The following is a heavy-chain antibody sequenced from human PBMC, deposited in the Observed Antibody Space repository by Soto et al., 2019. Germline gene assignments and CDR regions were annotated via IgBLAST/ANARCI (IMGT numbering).Heavy chain of an antibody. Sequence: QVQLVQSGAEVTKPGASVKVSCKASGYTFTSYYMHWVRQAPGQGLEWMGIINPSGGSTSYAQKFPGRETITSDQSTRTDYLELSSLRSEDTAVYYCARDLGAARADFDYWGQGTLVAVSA. CDR1: GYTFTSYY. J-gene: IGHJ4*02. CDR2: INPSGGST. D-gene: IGHD3-10*01. CDR3: ARDLGAARADFDY. V-gene: IGHV1-46*01.